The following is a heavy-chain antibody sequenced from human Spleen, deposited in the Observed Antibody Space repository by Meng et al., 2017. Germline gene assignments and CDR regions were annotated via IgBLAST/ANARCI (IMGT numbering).Heavy chain of an antibody. Sequence: EVQRVDSGGGLVQPGGTLGLSCAASGFTFSSDYMHLVRQARGKGRMWLSHISPDGSSTTYADSVKGRFTISRDNAKNTLYLQMNSLGAEDTAVYYCLRAVKGSTSWGQGTLVTVSS. V-gene: IGHV3-74*01. D-gene: IGHD3-10*01. CDR2: ISPDGSST. J-gene: IGHJ5*02. CDR3: LRAVKGSTS. CDR1: GFTFSSDY.